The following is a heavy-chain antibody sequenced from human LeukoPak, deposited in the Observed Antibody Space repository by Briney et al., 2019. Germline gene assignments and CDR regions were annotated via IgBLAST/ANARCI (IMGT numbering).Heavy chain of an antibody. D-gene: IGHD6-6*01. CDR2: INPNSGGT. V-gene: IGHV1-2*02. Sequence: GASVKVSCKTSGYTFTGYYMHWVRQAPGQGLEWMGWINPNSGGTNYAQKFQGRVTMTRDTSINTAYIELSRLRSDDTAVYYCARVASSAFYPEYRSSQYYMDVWGKGTTVTVSS. CDR1: GYTFTGYY. J-gene: IGHJ6*03. CDR3: ARVASSAFYPEYRSSQYYMDV.